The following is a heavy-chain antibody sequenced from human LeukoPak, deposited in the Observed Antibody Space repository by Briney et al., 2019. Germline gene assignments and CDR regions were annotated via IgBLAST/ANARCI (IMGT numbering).Heavy chain of an antibody. V-gene: IGHV4-59*06. CDR3: ASSSGWYEYYFDY. CDR1: GGSISSYY. D-gene: IGHD6-19*01. Sequence: SETLSLTCTVSGGSISSYYWSWIRQPPGKGLEWIGYIYYSGSTYYNPSLKSRVTISVDTSKNQFSLKLSSVTAADTAVYYCASSSGWYEYYFDYWGQGTLVTVSS. CDR2: IYYSGST. J-gene: IGHJ4*02.